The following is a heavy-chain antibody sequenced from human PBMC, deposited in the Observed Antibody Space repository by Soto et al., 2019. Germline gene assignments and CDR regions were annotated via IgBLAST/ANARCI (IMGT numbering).Heavy chain of an antibody. V-gene: IGHV1-3*01. D-gene: IGHD2-15*01. CDR3: AKGGSSSYSSVDY. CDR2: TNAASGNT. J-gene: IGHJ4*02. Sequence: QVQLVQSGAEVKKPGASVNISCKASGYTFISYGIHRWRKVPGRGPEWLEWTNAASGNTKYWQNLQGRVTITRDTSANTAYMELSSLRSEDTAVYYCAKGGSSSYSSVDYWGQGTLVTVSS. CDR1: GYTFISYG.